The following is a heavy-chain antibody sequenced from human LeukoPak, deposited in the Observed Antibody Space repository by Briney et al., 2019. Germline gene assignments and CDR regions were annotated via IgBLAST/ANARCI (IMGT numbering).Heavy chain of an antibody. CDR1: GFTFSSYW. CDR3: AKERGYSYGFLDY. Sequence: PGGSLRLSCAASGFTFSSYWMHWVRQAPGKGLVWVSRINTDGSSTSYADSVKGRFTISRDNSKNTLYLQMNSLRAEDTVVYYCAKERGYSYGFLDYWGQGTLVTVSS. V-gene: IGHV3-74*01. J-gene: IGHJ4*02. D-gene: IGHD5-18*01. CDR2: INTDGSST.